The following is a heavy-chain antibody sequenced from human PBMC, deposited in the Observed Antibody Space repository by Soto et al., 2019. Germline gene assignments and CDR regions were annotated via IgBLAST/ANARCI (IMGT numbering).Heavy chain of an antibody. D-gene: IGHD1-26*01. CDR2: ISGSGGNT. CDR1: GFTFSSYA. CDR3: AKGGGRGGSFNTRFDY. Sequence: EVQLLESGGGLVQPGGSLRLSCAASGFTFSSYAMNWVRQAPGKGLEWVSGISGSGGNTYYADSVKGRFTISRDNSKNTLNLQVSGLSAGDMAVYYGAKGGGRGGSFNTRFDYWGQGTLVTVSS. V-gene: IGHV3-23*01. J-gene: IGHJ4*02.